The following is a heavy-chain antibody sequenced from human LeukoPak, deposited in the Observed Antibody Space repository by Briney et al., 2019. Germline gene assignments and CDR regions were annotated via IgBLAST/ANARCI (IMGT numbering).Heavy chain of an antibody. CDR3: ARARSSTSVGF. CDR1: GVSLCSVLYY. J-gene: IGHJ4*02. Sequence: CETLALPLTVFGVSLCSVLYYWGSIRQSPGKGLGWIERVSCIGTHYHTPSLKSRVNISVGASKNQFSLKLGSVTAADTAVYYCARARSSTSVGFWGQGTLVTVSS. D-gene: IGHD6-6*01. V-gene: IGHV4-39*07. CDR2: VSCIGTH.